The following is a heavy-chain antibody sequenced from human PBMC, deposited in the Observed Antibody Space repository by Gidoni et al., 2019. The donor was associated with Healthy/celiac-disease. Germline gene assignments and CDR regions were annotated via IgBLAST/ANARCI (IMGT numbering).Heavy chain of an antibody. J-gene: IGHJ5*02. D-gene: IGHD1-26*01. Sequence: QVQLVQSGAEVKRPGASGKVACKVAGYTLTELSIPWVRQSPGKGLEWRGGSDPEHGETIYAPKFQGRVTMTAYTSTDTAYMELSSLRSEDTAVYYCAIPPRGCYSWFDPWGQGTLVTVSS. CDR2: SDPEHGET. V-gene: IGHV1-24*01. CDR3: AIPPRGCYSWFDP. CDR1: GYTLTELS.